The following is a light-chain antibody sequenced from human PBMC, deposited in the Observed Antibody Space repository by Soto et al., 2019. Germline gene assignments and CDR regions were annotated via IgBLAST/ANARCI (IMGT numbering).Light chain of an antibody. CDR3: HQRSNSPLT. J-gene: IGKJ4*01. CDR1: QSVSRY. V-gene: IGKV3-11*01. CDR2: DVS. Sequence: EIVLTQSPATLSLSPGERATLSCRAGQSVSRYLAWYQQKPGQAPRLLIYDVSNRATGIPARFSGSGSGTDFTLTISSLEPEDFAVYYCHQRSNSPLTFGGGTKVVNK.